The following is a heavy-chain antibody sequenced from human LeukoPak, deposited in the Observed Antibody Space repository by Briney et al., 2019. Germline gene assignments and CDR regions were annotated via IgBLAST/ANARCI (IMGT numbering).Heavy chain of an antibody. J-gene: IGHJ4*02. CDR3: ARDIDGSEGDFDY. CDR1: GFTFSSYA. D-gene: IGHD3-10*01. V-gene: IGHV3-30-3*01. CDR2: ISYDGSNK. Sequence: GRSLRLSCAASGFTFSSYAMHWVRQAPGKGLEWVAVISYDGSNKYYADSVKGRFTISRDNSKNTLYLQMNSLRAEDTAVYYCARDIDGSEGDFDYWGQGTLVTVSS.